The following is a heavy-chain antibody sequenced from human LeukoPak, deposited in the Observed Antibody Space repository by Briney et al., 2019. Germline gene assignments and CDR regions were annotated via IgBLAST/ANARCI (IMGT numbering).Heavy chain of an antibody. CDR1: GFTFSNAW. Sequence: GGSLRPSCAASGFTFSNAWMSWVRQAPGKGLEWVGRIKSKTDGGTTDYVAPVKGRFSISRDDAKNTLYLQMNSLKTEDTAVYYCTKATPDSTGWIDYWGQGNLVTVSS. CDR3: TKATPDSTGWIDY. J-gene: IGHJ4*02. CDR2: IKSKTDGGTT. D-gene: IGHD6-19*01. V-gene: IGHV3-15*01.